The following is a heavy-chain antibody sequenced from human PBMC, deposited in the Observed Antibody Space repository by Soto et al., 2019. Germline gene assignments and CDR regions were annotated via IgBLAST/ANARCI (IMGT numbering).Heavy chain of an antibody. V-gene: IGHV1-2*04. D-gene: IGHD3-9*01. CDR3: AREYYDILTGYSPGGYFQH. CDR2: INPNSGGT. J-gene: IGHJ1*01. Sequence: ASVKVSCKASGYTFTGYYMHWARQAPGQGLEWMGWINPNSGGTNYAQKFQGWVTMTRDTSISTAYMELSRLRSDDTAVYYCAREYYDILTGYSPGGYFQHWGQGTLVTVSS. CDR1: GYTFTGYY.